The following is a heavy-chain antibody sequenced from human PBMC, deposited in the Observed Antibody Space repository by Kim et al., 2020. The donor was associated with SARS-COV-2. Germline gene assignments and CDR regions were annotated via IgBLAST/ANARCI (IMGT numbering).Heavy chain of an antibody. CDR2: FDPEDGET. J-gene: IGHJ3*02. CDR3: ATVYIVVVPAALDAFDI. D-gene: IGHD2-2*01. Sequence: ASVKVSCKVSGYTLTELSMHWVRQAPGKGLEWMGGFDPEDGETIYAQKFQGRVTMTEDTSTDTASMELSSLRSEDTAVYYCATVYIVVVPAALDAFDIWGQGTMVTVSS. V-gene: IGHV1-24*01. CDR1: GYTLTELS.